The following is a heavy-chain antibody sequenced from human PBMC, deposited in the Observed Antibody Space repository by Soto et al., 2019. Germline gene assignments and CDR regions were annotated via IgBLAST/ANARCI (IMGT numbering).Heavy chain of an antibody. J-gene: IGHJ4*02. CDR3: ARDLGVGMEDY. CDR2: ISAYNGNT. Sequence: VASVKVSCKASGYTFTNYGFSWVRQAPGQGLEWMGWISAYNGNTKYAQKLQGRVTMTTDTSTSTAYMELRSLRSDDTAVYYCARDLGVGMEDYWGQGTPVTVSS. V-gene: IGHV1-18*01. CDR1: GYTFTNYG. D-gene: IGHD3-10*01.